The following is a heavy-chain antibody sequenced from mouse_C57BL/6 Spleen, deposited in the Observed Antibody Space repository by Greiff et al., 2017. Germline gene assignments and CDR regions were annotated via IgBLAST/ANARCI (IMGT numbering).Heavy chain of an antibody. D-gene: IGHD1-1*01. J-gene: IGHJ1*03. CDR1: GYTFTDYE. Sequence: VQLQQSGAELVRPGASVTLSCKASGYTFTDYEMHWVKQTPVHGLEWIGAIDPETGGTAYNQKFKGKAILTADKSSSTAYMELRSLTSEDSAVYYCTSIDYYGSSYWYVDVWGTGTTVTVSS. V-gene: IGHV1-15*01. CDR2: IDPETGGT. CDR3: TSIDYYGSSYWYVDV.